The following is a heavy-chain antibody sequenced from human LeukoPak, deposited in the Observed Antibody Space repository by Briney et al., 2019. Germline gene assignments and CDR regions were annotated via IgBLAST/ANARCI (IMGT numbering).Heavy chain of an antibody. V-gene: IGHV1-18*01. D-gene: IGHD1-26*01. CDR3: ARGWENDY. CDR2: INTYNSNT. Sequence: GASVKVSCKASGYTFNSYGITWVRQAPGQGVEWMGWINTYNSNTNYAQKLQGRVTMTRDPFTSTVYMELRSLRSDDTAVYYCARGWENDYWGQGSLVTVSS. J-gene: IGHJ4*02. CDR1: GYTFNSYG.